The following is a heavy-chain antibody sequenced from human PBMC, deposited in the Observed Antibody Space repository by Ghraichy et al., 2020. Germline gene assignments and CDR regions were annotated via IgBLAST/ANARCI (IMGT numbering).Heavy chain of an antibody. J-gene: IGHJ6*03. CDR3: ARAFTPPKGIVVVPADHEPYYYYYMDV. V-gene: IGHV4-34*01. D-gene: IGHD2-2*01. Sequence: SETLSLTCAVYGGSFSGYYWSWIRQPPGKGLEWIGEINHSGSTNYNPSLKSRVTISVDTSKNQFSLKLSSVTAADTAVYYCARAFTPPKGIVVVPADHEPYYYYYMDVWGKGTAVTVSS. CDR1: GGSFSGYY. CDR2: INHSGST.